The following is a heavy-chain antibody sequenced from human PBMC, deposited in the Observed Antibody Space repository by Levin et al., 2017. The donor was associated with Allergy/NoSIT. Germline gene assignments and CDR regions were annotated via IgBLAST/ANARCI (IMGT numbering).Heavy chain of an antibody. CDR2: ISGSGGST. V-gene: IGHV3-23*01. J-gene: IGHJ4*02. D-gene: IGHD3-22*01. CDR1: GFTFSSYA. CDR3: AKDPRSMYYYDSSGWSPAYYFDY. Sequence: GGSLRLSCAASGFTFSSYAMSWVRQAPGKGLEWVSAISGSGGSTYYADSVKGRFTISRDNSKNTLYLQMNSLRAEDTAVYYCAKDPRSMYYYDSSGWSPAYYFDYWGQGTLVIVSS.